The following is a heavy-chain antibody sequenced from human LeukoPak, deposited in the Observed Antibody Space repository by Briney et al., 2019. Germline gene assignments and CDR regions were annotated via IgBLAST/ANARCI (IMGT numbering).Heavy chain of an antibody. D-gene: IGHD2-2*01. Sequence: SVKVSCKASGGTFSSYAISWVRQAPGQGLEWMGGIIPIFGTANYAQKFQGRVTITTDESTSTAYMELSSLRSEDTAVYCCARGTVVPAAPNYYYYYMDVWGKGTTVTVSS. J-gene: IGHJ6*03. CDR2: IIPIFGTA. V-gene: IGHV1-69*05. CDR3: ARGTVVPAAPNYYYYYMDV. CDR1: GGTFSSYA.